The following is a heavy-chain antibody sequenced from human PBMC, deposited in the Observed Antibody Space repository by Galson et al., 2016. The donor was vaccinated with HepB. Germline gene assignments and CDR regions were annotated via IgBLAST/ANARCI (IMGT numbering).Heavy chain of an antibody. D-gene: IGHD5-12*01. CDR2: INPNSGGT. Sequence: SVKVSCKASGYTLTGYYMHWVRQAPGQGLEWMGWINPNSGGTNYAQKFQGRVTMTRDTAISTAYMELSRLRSDDTAVYYCARCPRYSCNDRDWFDPWGQGTLVTVSS. CDR1: GYTLTGYY. J-gene: IGHJ5*02. V-gene: IGHV1-2*02. CDR3: ARCPRYSCNDRDWFDP.